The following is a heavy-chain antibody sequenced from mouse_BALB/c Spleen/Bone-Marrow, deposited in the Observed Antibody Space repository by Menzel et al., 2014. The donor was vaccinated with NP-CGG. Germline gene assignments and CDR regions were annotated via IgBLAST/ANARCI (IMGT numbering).Heavy chain of an antibody. Sequence: VQLQQSGAELVKPGASVKLSCKASGYTFTSYWVHWVKQRPGQGLEWIGEINPSNGRTNYNEKFKSKATLTVDKSSSTAYMQLSSLTSEDSAVYYCARCYYGNYFDYWGQGTTLTVSS. D-gene: IGHD2-1*01. CDR1: GYTFTSYW. V-gene: IGHV1S81*02. CDR2: INPSNGRT. CDR3: ARCYYGNYFDY. J-gene: IGHJ2*01.